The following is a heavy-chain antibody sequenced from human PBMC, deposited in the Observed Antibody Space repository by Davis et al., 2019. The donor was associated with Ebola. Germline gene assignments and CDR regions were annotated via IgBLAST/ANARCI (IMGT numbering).Heavy chain of an antibody. Sequence: GESLKISCAASGFTFSSYWMHWVRQAPGKGLVWVSRINSDGSSTSYADSVKGRFTISRDNAKNTLYLQMNSLRAEDTAVYYCARDGGYNWFDPWGQGTLVTVSS. V-gene: IGHV3-74*01. D-gene: IGHD3-16*01. CDR2: INSDGSST. CDR1: GFTFSSYW. J-gene: IGHJ5*02. CDR3: ARDGGYNWFDP.